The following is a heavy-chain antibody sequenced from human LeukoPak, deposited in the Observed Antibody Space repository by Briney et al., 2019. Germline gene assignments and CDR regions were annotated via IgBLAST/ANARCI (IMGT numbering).Heavy chain of an antibody. CDR1: GFTFSSFW. J-gene: IGHJ4*02. Sequence: GGSLRLSCAAASGFTFSSFWMHWVRQAPGKGLEWVSRINHNGTTTVYADFVKGRFTVFRDNTKNTLYLQMNSLRADDTAVYYCARLVYCTDGSCFHLDYWGQGTLVTVST. D-gene: IGHD2-15*01. CDR2: INHNGTTT. CDR3: ARLVYCTDGSCFHLDY. V-gene: IGHV3-74*01.